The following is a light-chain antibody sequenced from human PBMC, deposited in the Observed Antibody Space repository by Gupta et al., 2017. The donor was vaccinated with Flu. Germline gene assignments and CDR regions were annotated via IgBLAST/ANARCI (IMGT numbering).Light chain of an antibody. CDR2: DVS. Sequence: DSVTVTCRGSQGISSYLAWYQQKPGKAPKLLMYDVSTLQSGVPSRFSGSGSGTEFTLTISRLQPEDFATYYCQQLDTYPLTFGQGTKVE. J-gene: IGKJ1*01. CDR3: QQLDTYPLT. CDR1: QGISSY. V-gene: IGKV1-9*01.